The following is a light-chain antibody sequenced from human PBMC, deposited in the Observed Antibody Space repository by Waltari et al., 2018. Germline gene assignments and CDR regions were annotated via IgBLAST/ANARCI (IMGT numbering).Light chain of an antibody. CDR2: SKS. CDR1: SSNIGAGHD. CDR3: QSYVSTHVI. V-gene: IGLV1-40*01. J-gene: IGLJ2*01. Sequence: QSVLTQPASMSGAPGQRVTISCTGSSSNIGAGHDVHWYQCLPGAAPRLLSYSKSHRPAGVPGRFSGSRAGSSASLVITGLQTEDEATYYCQSYVSTHVIFGGGTLLTVL.